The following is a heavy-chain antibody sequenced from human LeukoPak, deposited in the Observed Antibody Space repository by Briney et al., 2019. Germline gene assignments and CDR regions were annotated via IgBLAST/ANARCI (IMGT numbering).Heavy chain of an antibody. J-gene: IGHJ4*02. CDR3: ARDRDNSGWYEPFDY. D-gene: IGHD6-19*01. V-gene: IGHV3-48*03. CDR1: GFTFSSYE. Sequence: GGSLRLSCAASGFTFSSYEMNWVRQAPGKGLEWVSYISTSGSTIYYADSGKGRFTISRGNAKNSLYLQMNSLRAEDTAVYYCARDRDNSGWYEPFDYWGQGALVTVSS. CDR2: ISTSGSTI.